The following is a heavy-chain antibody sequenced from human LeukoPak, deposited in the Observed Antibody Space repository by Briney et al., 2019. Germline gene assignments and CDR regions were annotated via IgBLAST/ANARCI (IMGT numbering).Heavy chain of an antibody. J-gene: IGHJ6*02. Sequence: PSETLSLICTVSGGSISSVSYYWGWIRQPPGKGLEWIGSMYYSGSTYYNPSLKSRVTISVDTSKNQFSLKLSSVTAADTAVYYCARDSRSVYGMDVWGQGTTVTVSS. V-gene: IGHV4-39*07. CDR2: MYYSGST. CDR3: ARDSRSVYGMDV. D-gene: IGHD1-26*01. CDR1: GGSISSVSYY.